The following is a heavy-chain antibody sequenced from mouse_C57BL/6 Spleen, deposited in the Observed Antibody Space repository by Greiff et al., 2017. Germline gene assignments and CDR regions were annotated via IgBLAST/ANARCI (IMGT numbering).Heavy chain of an antibody. CDR2: IDPENGDT. J-gene: IGHJ2*01. D-gene: IGHD2-3*01. CDR3: TTGGGLLREYFDY. CDR1: GFNIKDDY. Sequence: VQLQQPGAELVRPGASVKLSCTASGFNIKDDYMHWVKQRPEQGLEWIGWIDPENGDTEYATKFQGKATITADTSSNTAYLQLSSLTSEDTAVYYCTTGGGLLREYFDYWGQGTTLTVSS. V-gene: IGHV14-4*01.